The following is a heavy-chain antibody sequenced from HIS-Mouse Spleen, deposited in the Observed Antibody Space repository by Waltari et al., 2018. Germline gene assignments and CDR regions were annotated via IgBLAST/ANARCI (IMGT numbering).Heavy chain of an antibody. J-gene: IGHJ3*02. D-gene: IGHD3-3*01. CDR1: VASFCGYY. V-gene: IGHV4-34*01. CDR2: INHSGSN. Sequence: QVQLQQWGAGLLKPSETLSLTCAVYVASFCGYYWSWIREPPGKGLEWIGEINHSGSNNYNSSLKSRVTISVDTSKNQFSLKLSSVTAADTAVYYCARDRRWIFGVDHAFDIWGQGTMVTVSS. CDR3: ARDRRWIFGVDHAFDI.